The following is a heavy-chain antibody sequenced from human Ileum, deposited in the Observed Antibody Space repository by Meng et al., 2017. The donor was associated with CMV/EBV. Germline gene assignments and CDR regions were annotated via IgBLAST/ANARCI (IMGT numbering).Heavy chain of an antibody. CDR3: AKAVVRGVIITRFEY. D-gene: IGHD3-10*01. V-gene: IGHV3-9*01. CDR2: IGWDSSSV. Sequence: SLKISCVASGFSFDEYAMHWIRKVPGKGLEWVSGIGWDSSSVGYADSVKGRFTISRDNDQNSLYLQMNSLTVGDTAFYYCAKAVVRGVIITRFEYWGQGTRVTVSS. CDR1: GFSFDEYA. J-gene: IGHJ4*02.